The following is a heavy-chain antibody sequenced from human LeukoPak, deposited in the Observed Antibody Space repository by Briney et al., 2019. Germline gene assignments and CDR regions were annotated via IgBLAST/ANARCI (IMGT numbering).Heavy chain of an antibody. V-gene: IGHV3-7*01. CDR2: IKRDGSEK. CDR1: GFTFSSYW. D-gene: IGHD4-17*01. J-gene: IGHJ4*02. Sequence: PGGSLRLSCAASGFTFSSYWMSWVRQAPGKGLEWVANIKRDGSEKYYVDSVKGRFTISRDNAKNSLYLQMSSLRADDTAVYYCARDWGDNYGDYVDYWGQGTLVIVSS. CDR3: ARDWGDNYGDYVDY.